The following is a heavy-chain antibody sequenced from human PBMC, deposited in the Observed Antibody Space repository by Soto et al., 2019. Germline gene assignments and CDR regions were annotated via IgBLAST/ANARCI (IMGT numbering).Heavy chain of an antibody. CDR3: ARDARLYDSSGFYFDY. CDR2: IYYSGST. D-gene: IGHD3-22*01. Sequence: QVQLQESVPGLVKPSQTLSLTCTVSGGSISSGGYYWSWIRQHPGKGLEWIGYIYYSGSTYYNPSLKSRVTISVDTSKNQCSLKLSSVTAADTAVYYCARDARLYDSSGFYFDYWGQGTLVTVSS. CDR1: GGSISSGGYY. J-gene: IGHJ4*02. V-gene: IGHV4-31*03.